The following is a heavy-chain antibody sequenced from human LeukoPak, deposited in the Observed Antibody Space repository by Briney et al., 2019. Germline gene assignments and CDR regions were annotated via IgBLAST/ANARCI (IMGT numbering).Heavy chain of an antibody. D-gene: IGHD3-3*01. V-gene: IGHV4-31*03. J-gene: IGHJ4*02. CDR2: IYYSGST. Sequence: SETLSLTCTVSGGSISSGGYSWSWIRQHPGKGLEWIGYIYYSGSTYYNPSLKSRVTISVDTSKNQFSLKLSSVTAADTAVYYCARTSYDFWSGYPHPFDYWGQGTLVTASS. CDR3: ARTSYDFWSGYPHPFDY. CDR1: GGSISSGGYS.